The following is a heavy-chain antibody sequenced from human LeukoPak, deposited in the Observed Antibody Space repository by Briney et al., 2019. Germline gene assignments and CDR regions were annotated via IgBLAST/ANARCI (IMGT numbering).Heavy chain of an antibody. CDR1: GFTFSDYY. Sequence: TGGSLRLSCAASGFTFSDYYMSWIRQAPGKGLEWVSYISSSGSTIYYADSVKGRFTISRDNAKNSLYLQMNSLRAEDTAVYYCARDGRDGYNQYYYGMDVWGQGTTVTVSS. V-gene: IGHV3-11*01. CDR2: ISSSGSTI. CDR3: ARDGRDGYNQYYYGMDV. D-gene: IGHD5-24*01. J-gene: IGHJ6*02.